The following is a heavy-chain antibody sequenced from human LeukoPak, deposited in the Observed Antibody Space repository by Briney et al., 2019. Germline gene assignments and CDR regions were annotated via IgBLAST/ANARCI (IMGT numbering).Heavy chain of an antibody. D-gene: IGHD3-16*01. CDR3: ASTAGPWGLEAPHY. Sequence: GGSLRLSCAASGFTFSSYWMHWVRQAPGKGLVWVSRINSDGSSTSYADSVKGRFTISRDNAKNTLYPQMNSLRAEDTAVYYCASTAGPWGLEAPHYWGQGTLVTVSS. CDR2: INSDGSST. J-gene: IGHJ4*02. CDR1: GFTFSSYW. V-gene: IGHV3-74*01.